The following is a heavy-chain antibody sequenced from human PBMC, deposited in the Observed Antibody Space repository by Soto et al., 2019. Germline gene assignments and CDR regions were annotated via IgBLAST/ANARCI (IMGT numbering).Heavy chain of an antibody. J-gene: IGHJ6*02. CDR1: GFTFSSYG. Sequence: SLRLSCAASGFTFSSYGMHWVRQAPGKGLEWVAVIWYDGSNKYYADSVKGRFTISRDNSKNTLYLQMNSLRAEDTAVYYCARDRDRIAVAGGGYGMDVWGQGTTVTVSS. V-gene: IGHV3-33*01. D-gene: IGHD6-19*01. CDR3: ARDRDRIAVAGGGYGMDV. CDR2: IWYDGSNK.